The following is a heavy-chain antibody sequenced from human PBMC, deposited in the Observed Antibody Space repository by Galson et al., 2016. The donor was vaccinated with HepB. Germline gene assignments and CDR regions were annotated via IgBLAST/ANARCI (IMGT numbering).Heavy chain of an antibody. CDR2: IYPGDSHS. J-gene: IGHJ6*02. D-gene: IGHD2-15*01. CDR3: ARTHSGGTDYYYYAMDV. CDR1: GYIFNNFW. Sequence: QSGAEVKKPGESLQISCKGSGYIFNNFWVAWVRQMPGKGLEWMGIIYPGDSHSRYSPSLQGQVTISADKSINTAYLQWSSLTASDTAVYYCARTHSGGTDYYYYAMDVWGQGTTVTVSS. V-gene: IGHV5-51*01.